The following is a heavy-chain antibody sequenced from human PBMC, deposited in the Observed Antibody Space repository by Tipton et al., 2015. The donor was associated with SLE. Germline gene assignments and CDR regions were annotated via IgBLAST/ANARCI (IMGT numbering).Heavy chain of an antibody. Sequence: TLSLTCTVSGGSISSGSYYWSWIRQPAGKGLEWIGRIYTSGSTNYNPSLKSRVTISVDTSKNQFSLKLSSVTAADTAVYYCARGIWDFDLWGRGTLVTVSS. J-gene: IGHJ2*01. CDR1: GGSISSGSYY. CDR3: ARGIWDFDL. V-gene: IGHV4-61*02. CDR2: IYTSGST.